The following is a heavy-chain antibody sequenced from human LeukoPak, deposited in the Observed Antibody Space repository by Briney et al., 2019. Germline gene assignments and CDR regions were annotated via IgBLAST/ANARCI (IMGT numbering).Heavy chain of an antibody. J-gene: IGHJ4*02. CDR1: GGTFSSYA. CDR3: ARGSGSGSYWSVDY. CDR2: IIPIFGTA. V-gene: IGHV1-69*05. D-gene: IGHD3-10*01. Sequence: SVKVSCKASGGTFSSYAISWVRQAPGQGLEWMGRIIPIFGTANYAQKFQGRVTITRNTSISTAYMELSSLRSEDTAVYYCARGSGSGSYWSVDYWGQGTLVTVSS.